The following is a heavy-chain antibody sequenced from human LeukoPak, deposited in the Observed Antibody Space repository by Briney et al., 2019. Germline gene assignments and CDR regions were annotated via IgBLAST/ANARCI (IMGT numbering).Heavy chain of an antibody. D-gene: IGHD6-13*01. V-gene: IGHV3-21*01. CDR1: GFTFSSYS. J-gene: IGHJ5*02. Sequence: GGSLRLSCGASGFTFSSYSMNWVRQAPGKGLEWVSCISSSSSYIYYADSVKGRFTISRDNSKSTLFLQMNSLRAEDTAVYYCARGLSQQLTNWFDPWGQGTLVTVSS. CDR2: ISSSSSYI. CDR3: ARGLSQQLTNWFDP.